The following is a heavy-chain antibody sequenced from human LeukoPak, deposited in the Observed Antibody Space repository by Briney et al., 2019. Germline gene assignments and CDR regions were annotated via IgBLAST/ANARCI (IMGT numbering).Heavy chain of an antibody. D-gene: IGHD2-2*02. V-gene: IGHV3-23*01. CDR3: ARHPRYCSSTSCHTYYYYYYMDV. CDR2: ISGSGGST. Sequence: PGGSLRLSCAASGFTFSSYAMSWVRQAPGKGLEWVSAISGSGGSTYYADSVKGRFTISRDNSKNTLYLQMNSLRAEDTAVYYCARHPRYCSSTSCHTYYYYYYMDVWGKGTTVTVSS. CDR1: GFTFSSYA. J-gene: IGHJ6*03.